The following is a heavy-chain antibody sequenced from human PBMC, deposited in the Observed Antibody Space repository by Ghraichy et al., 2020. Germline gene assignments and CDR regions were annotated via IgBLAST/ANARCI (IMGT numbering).Heavy chain of an antibody. V-gene: IGHV3-30*03. CDR1: RFTFSNYG. D-gene: IGHD2-2*01. CDR2: ISYDEKNE. CDR3: ASRPPANIKGPLDF. Sequence: GGSLRLSCAARFTFSNYGIHWVRQTPGKALEWVAVISYDEKNEYYADSVKGRFTISRDNSKNMVSLQMNSLRPEDTAVYYCASRPPANIKGPLDFWGQGTLVTVSS. J-gene: IGHJ4*02.